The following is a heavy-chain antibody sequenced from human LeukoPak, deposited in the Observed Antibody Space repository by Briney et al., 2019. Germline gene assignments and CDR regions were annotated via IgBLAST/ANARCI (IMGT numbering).Heavy chain of an antibody. CDR2: INPNTGGT. J-gene: IGHJ3*02. D-gene: IGHD3-22*01. V-gene: IGHV1-2*06. CDR3: ARGGFSDSSGSSDAFDI. CDR1: GYTFVGYF. Sequence: GASVKVSCKASGYTFVGYFMHWVRQAPGQGLEWVGRINPNTGGTNYAQRFQGRVTLTRDTSITTAYMELSRLRSDDTAIYYCARGGFSDSSGSSDAFDIWGQGTMVTVSS.